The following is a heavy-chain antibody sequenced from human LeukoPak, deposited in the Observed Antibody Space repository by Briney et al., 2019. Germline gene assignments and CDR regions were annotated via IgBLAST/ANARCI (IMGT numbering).Heavy chain of an antibody. V-gene: IGHV1-46*01. D-gene: IGHD4-17*01. CDR2: NNPSGGST. CDR1: GYTFTSYF. J-gene: IGHJ4*02. Sequence: ASVKVSCKASGYTFTSYFMHWVRQAPGQGLEWMGINNPSGGSTSYAQKFQGRVTMTRDTSTSTVYMELSSLRSEDTAVYYCARDSADYGDYDYWGQGTLVTVSS. CDR3: ARDSADYGDYDY.